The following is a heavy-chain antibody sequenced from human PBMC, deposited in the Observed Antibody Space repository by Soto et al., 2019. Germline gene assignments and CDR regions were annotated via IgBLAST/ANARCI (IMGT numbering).Heavy chain of an antibody. CDR3: ARDLYLKGGMDV. Sequence: SETLSLTCTVSGDSISSGDYYWSWIRQHPGKGLEWIGYIYYSGSTSYNPSLKSRVTISVDTSKNQFSLRLSSVTAADTAVYYCARDLYLKGGMDVWGQGTTVTVSS. CDR1: GDSISSGDYY. J-gene: IGHJ6*02. V-gene: IGHV4-31*03. CDR2: IYYSGST.